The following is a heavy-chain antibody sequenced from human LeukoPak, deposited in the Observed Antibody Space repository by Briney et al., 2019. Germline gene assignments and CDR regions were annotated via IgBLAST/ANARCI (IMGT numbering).Heavy chain of an antibody. CDR2: ISYDGSNK. V-gene: IGHV3-30*03. D-gene: IGHD3-22*01. CDR1: GFTFSSYG. J-gene: IGHJ4*02. CDR3: ARMGILTMIVPPGFDY. Sequence: PGRSLRLSCAASGFTFSSYGMHWVRQAPGKGLEWVAVISYDGSNKYYADSVKGRFTISRDNSKNTLYLQMNSLRAEDTAVYYCARMGILTMIVPPGFDYWGQGTLVTVSS.